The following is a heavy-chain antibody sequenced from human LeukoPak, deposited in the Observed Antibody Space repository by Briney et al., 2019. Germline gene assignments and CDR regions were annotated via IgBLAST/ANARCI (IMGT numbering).Heavy chain of an antibody. V-gene: IGHV3-11*01. J-gene: IGHJ4*02. CDR3: ASGPNRWLQSRVYFDY. CDR2: ISSSGSTI. Sequence: GGSLRLSCAASGFTFSDYYMSWIRQAPGKGLEWVSYISSSGSTIYYADSVKGRFTISRDNAKNSLYLQMNSLRAEDTAVYYCASGPNRWLQSRVYFDYWGQGTLVTVSS. D-gene: IGHD5-24*01. CDR1: GFTFSDYY.